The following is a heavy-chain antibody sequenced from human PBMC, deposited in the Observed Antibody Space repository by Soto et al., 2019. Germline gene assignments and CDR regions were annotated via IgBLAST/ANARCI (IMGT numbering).Heavy chain of an antibody. V-gene: IGHV3-30*02. J-gene: IGHJ3*02. CDR2: IWYDGSNK. CDR3: AKRVVVIPRDAFDI. CDR1: GFTFSSYG. Sequence: PGGSLRLSCAASGFTFSSYGMHWVRQAPGKGLEWVAVIWYDGSNKYYADSVKGRFTISRDNSKNTLYLQMNSLRAEDTAVYYCAKRVVVIPRDAFDIWGQGTMDIVSS. D-gene: IGHD3-22*01.